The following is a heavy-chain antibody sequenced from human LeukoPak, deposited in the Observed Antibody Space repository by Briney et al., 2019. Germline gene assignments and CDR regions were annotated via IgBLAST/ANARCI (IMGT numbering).Heavy chain of an antibody. D-gene: IGHD2-15*01. CDR1: GFSITSGYY. CDR3: ARGLPRGYCSGGSCYSGSPNWFDP. CDR2: INHSGST. V-gene: IGHV4-34*01. J-gene: IGHJ5*02. Sequence: SETLSLTCNVSGFSITSGYYWSWIRQPPGKGLEWIGEINHSGSTNYNPSLKSRVTISVDTSKNQFSLKLSSVTAADTAVYYCARGLPRGYCSGGSCYSGSPNWFDPWGQGTLVTVSS.